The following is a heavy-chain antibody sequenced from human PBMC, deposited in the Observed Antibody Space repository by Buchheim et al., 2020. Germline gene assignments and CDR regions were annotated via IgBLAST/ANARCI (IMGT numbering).Heavy chain of an antibody. CDR3: ARDVSHCGNGVCYL. CDR1: GFSFSNYW. CDR2: IKCDWRTT. Sequence: EEQLVESGGGIVQPGGSLRLSCTASGFSFSNYWMNWVRQVPGMWLVLVSRIKCDWRTTDYAVSVKGRFTISSDNPTHTLYLQMNSLRAEDTAVYYCARDVSHCGNGVCYLWGQGTL. J-gene: IGHJ4*02. D-gene: IGHD2-8*01. V-gene: IGHV3-74*01.